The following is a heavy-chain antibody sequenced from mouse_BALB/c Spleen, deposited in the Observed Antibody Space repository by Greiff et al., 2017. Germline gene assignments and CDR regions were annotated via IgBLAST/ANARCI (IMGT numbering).Heavy chain of an antibody. D-gene: IGHD2-10*02. CDR2: INPSSGYT. CDR3: APYGNAWFAY. CDR1: GYTFTSYT. Sequence: VQLQQSAAELARPGASVKMSCKASGYTFTSYTMHWVKQTPGQGLEWIGYINPSSGYTEYNQKFKDKTTLTADKSSSTAYMQLSSLTSEDSAVYYCAPYGNAWFAYWGQGTLVTVSA. J-gene: IGHJ3*01. V-gene: IGHV1-4*02.